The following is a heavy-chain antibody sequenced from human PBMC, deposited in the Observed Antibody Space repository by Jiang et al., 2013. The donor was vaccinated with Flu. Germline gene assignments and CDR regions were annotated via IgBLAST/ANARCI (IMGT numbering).Heavy chain of an antibody. CDR1: GYSISHNA. CDR2: INTYSGNP. V-gene: IGHV7-4-1*04. J-gene: IGHJ5*02. D-gene: IGHD3-16*01. CDR3: ARVYTAGPWGWFDP. Sequence: QSGSELKKPGASVKVSCKASGYSISHNALNWVRQAPGQGLEWLGWINTYSGNPTYGQDFSGRFVFSLDSSDSMAYLQINDLRPEDTATYYCARVYTAGPWGWFDPWGQGTLVTVSS.